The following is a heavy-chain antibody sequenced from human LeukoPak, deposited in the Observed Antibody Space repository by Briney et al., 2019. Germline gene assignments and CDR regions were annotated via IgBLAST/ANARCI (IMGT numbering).Heavy chain of an antibody. CDR3: ARDEPTTVAPDY. CDR1: GFTFRSYS. J-gene: IGHJ4*02. Sequence: KPGGSLRLSCAVSGFTFRSYSMNWVRQAPGKGLEWVSSISSSANYIYYADSVKGRFTISRDNAKNSLYLQMSSLRAEDTAVYYCARDEPTTVAPDYWGQGTLVTVSS. CDR2: ISSSANYI. D-gene: IGHD4-23*01. V-gene: IGHV3-21*01.